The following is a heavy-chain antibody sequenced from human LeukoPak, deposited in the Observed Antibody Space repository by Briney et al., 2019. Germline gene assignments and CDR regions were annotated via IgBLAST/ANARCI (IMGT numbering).Heavy chain of an antibody. Sequence: ASVKVSCKASGYTFTGYYMHWVRQAPGQGLEWMGWINPNSGGTNYAQKFQGRVTMTRDTSISTAYMELSRLRSDDTAVYYCARAEGQQLVRGKFDYWGQGTPVTVSS. D-gene: IGHD6-13*01. CDR1: GYTFTGYY. J-gene: IGHJ4*02. V-gene: IGHV1-2*02. CDR2: INPNSGGT. CDR3: ARAEGQQLVRGKFDY.